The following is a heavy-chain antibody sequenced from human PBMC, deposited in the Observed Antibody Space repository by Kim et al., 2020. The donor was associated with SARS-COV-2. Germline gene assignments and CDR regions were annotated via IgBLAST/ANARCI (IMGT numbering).Heavy chain of an antibody. D-gene: IGHD3-3*01. CDR1: GYTFTSYD. CDR2: MNPNSGNT. J-gene: IGHJ5*02. V-gene: IGHV1-8*01. Sequence: ASVKVSCKASGYTFTSYDINWVRQATGQGLEWMGWMNPNSGNTGYAQKVQGRVTMTRNTSISTAYMELSSLRSEDTAVYYCARALRSYYDFWSGFWFDPWGQGTLVTVSS. CDR3: ARALRSYYDFWSGFWFDP.